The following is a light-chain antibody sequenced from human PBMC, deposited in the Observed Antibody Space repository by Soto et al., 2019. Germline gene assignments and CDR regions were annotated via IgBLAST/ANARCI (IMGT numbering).Light chain of an antibody. V-gene: IGLV1-47*01. J-gene: IGLJ2*01. Sequence: QSVLTQPPSASGTPGQRVTISCSGTSSNIGSNYVYWYQQLPGTAPKLLIYRSTQRPSGVPDRFSGSKSGTSASLAISGLRSEDEADYYCAVWDDSLSGVVFGGGTKLTVL. CDR1: SSNIGSNY. CDR3: AVWDDSLSGVV. CDR2: RST.